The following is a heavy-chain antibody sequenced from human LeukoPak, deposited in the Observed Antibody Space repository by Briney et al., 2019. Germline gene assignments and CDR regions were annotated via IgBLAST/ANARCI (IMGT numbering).Heavy chain of an antibody. Sequence: SETLSLTCTVSGGSISSGSYYWSWIRQPPGKGLEWIGEINHSGSTNYNPSLKSRVTISVDTSKNQFSLKLSSVTAADTAVYYCARGGGSFYAWGQGTLVTVSS. CDR3: ARGGGSFYA. V-gene: IGHV4-39*07. CDR1: GGSISSGSYY. D-gene: IGHD2-15*01. J-gene: IGHJ5*02. CDR2: INHSGST.